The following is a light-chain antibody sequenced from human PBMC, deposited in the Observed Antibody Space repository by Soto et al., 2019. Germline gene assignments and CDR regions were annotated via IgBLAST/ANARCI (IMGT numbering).Light chain of an antibody. V-gene: IGKV3-11*01. CDR1: QNINSY. J-gene: IGKJ4*02. CDR3: QQRNNWVK. Sequence: EIVLTQSPATLSLSPGERATLSCRASQNINSYLAWYQQKPGQAPRLLIYDAFNRATGIPARFSGSGSGTDFVLTISSLEPEDFGVYYCQQRNNWVKFRGGTQVNIK. CDR2: DAF.